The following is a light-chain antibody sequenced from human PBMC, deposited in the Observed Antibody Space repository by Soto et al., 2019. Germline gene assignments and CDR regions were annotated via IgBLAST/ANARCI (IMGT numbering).Light chain of an antibody. J-gene: IGKJ1*01. CDR3: QQYGSSPRT. V-gene: IGKV3-20*01. CDR1: QSVSSSY. Sequence: VLPPAPVTLRLSHGARASLSCRASQSVSSSYLAWYQQKPGQAPRLLIYGASSRATGIPVRFSGSGSGTDFTLTISRLEPEDFAVYFCQQYGSSPRTFGQGTKVDIK. CDR2: GAS.